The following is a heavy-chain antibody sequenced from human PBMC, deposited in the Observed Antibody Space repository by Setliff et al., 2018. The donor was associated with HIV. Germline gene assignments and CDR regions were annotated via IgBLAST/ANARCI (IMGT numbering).Heavy chain of an antibody. Sequence: PSETLSLTCTVSGASISSYYWSWIQQPPGKGLEWIGLIHYTGNTNYNPSLKSRVTMSTDTSKNQLSLKLNSVTAADTAVYYCARHWNYDTGLDPFNIWGQGTMVTVSS. V-gene: IGHV4-59*08. CDR1: GASISSYY. J-gene: IGHJ3*02. D-gene: IGHD3-22*01. CDR3: ARHWNYDTGLDPFNI. CDR2: IHYTGNT.